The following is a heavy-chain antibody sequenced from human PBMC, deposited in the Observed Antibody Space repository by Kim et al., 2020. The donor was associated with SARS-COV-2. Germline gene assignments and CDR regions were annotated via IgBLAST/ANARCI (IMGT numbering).Heavy chain of an antibody. CDR3: IAGERYTGY. CDR1: GLTFGDHS. J-gene: IGHJ4*02. V-gene: IGHV3-49*04. Sequence: GGSLRLSCTTSGLTFGDHSMSWVRQGPGKGLEWVGFIRRKASGETTAYAASVKGRFTISRDDSNSIAYLQMNSLKTDDTAVYCCIAGERYTGYWGQGTLVTVSS. CDR2: IRRKASGETT. D-gene: IGHD2-2*02.